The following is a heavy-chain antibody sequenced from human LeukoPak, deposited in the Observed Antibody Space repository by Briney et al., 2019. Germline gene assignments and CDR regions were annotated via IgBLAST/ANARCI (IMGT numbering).Heavy chain of an antibody. V-gene: IGHV3-30*18. CDR1: GFTFSSYG. D-gene: IGHD1-7*01. CDR3: AEAPHSELLLIDF. J-gene: IGHJ4*02. Sequence: PGGSLRLSCAASGFTFSSYGIHWVRQAPGKGLEWVAVISYDGSNKYYADSVKGRFTISRDNSKNTLYLQMNSLRAEDTAVYYCAEAPHSELLLIDFWGQGTLVTVSS. CDR2: ISYDGSNK.